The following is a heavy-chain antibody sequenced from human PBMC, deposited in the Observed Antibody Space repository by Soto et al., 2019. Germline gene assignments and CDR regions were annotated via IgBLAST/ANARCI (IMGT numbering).Heavy chain of an antibody. J-gene: IGHJ3*02. Sequence: SGTLSITCTVSGGSIGSSTYYWGWIRQPPGKGLEWIGSISYSGSTYYNPPLKSRVTISVDTSKNQFSLKLSSVTAADTAVYYCARHFRAFDIWGQGTMVTVSS. CDR1: GGSIGSSTYY. CDR2: ISYSGST. V-gene: IGHV4-39*01. CDR3: ARHFRAFDI.